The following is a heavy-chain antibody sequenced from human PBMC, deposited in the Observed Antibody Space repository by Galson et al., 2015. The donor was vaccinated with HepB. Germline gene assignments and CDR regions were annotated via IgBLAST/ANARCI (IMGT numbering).Heavy chain of an antibody. CDR3: ARIYGPRIAAAGSPLRRPVSS. CDR2: IYHSGST. V-gene: IGHV4-4*02. J-gene: IGHJ4*02. Sequence: ETLSLTCAVSGGSISSSNWWSWVRQPPGKGLEWVGEIYHSGSTNYNPSLKSRVTISVDKSKNQFSLKLSSVTAADTAVYYCARIYGPRIAAAGSPLRRPVSSWGQGTLVTVSS. CDR1: GGSISSSNW. D-gene: IGHD6-13*01.